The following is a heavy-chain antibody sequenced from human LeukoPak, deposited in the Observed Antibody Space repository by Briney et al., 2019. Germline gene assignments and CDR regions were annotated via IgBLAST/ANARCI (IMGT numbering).Heavy chain of an antibody. D-gene: IGHD1-26*01. V-gene: IGHV3-30*18. CDR1: GFTFSSYG. CDR2: ISYDGSNK. J-gene: IGHJ4*02. Sequence: GGSLRLSCAASGFTFSSYGMHWVRQAPGKGLEWVAVISYDGSNKYYADSVKGRFTISRDNSKNTLYLQMNSLRAEDTAVYYCAKMVSGDSGSYYWGQGTLVTVSS. CDR3: AKMVSGDSGSYY.